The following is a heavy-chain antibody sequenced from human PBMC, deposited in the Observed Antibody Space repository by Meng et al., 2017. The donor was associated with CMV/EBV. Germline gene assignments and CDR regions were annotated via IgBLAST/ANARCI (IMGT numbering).Heavy chain of an antibody. V-gene: IGHV3-15*01. CDR2: VKSKSEGGQI. Sequence: EVEVWGVEGGLVEPGWPLRFSCAASGFSFTNAWISWGRQAPGKGLEWVGRVKSKSEGGQIDYASSVKGRFSILRDDSKNTLYLQMNSLKTEDTAVYYCTGIAAGWGQGTLVTVSS. J-gene: IGHJ4*02. D-gene: IGHD6-13*01. CDR1: GFSFTNAW. CDR3: TGIAAG.